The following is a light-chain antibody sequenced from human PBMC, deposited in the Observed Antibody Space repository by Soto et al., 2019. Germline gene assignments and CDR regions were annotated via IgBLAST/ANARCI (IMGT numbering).Light chain of an antibody. CDR2: GNT. CDR1: SSNIGAGYD. V-gene: IGLV1-40*01. Sequence: QSVLTQPPSVSGAPGQRVTISCTGNSSNIGAGYDVHWYQQLPGTAPKLLIYGNTNRPSGVPDRFSGSKSGTSASLAITGLQAEDDADYFCQSYDSSLSGSYVFGTGTQLTVL. CDR3: QSYDSSLSGSYV. J-gene: IGLJ1*01.